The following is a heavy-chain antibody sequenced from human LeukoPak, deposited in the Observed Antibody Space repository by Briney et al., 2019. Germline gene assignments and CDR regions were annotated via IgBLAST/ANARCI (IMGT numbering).Heavy chain of an antibody. Sequence: GGSLRLSCAASGFTFSSYSMNWVRQAPGKGLEWVSSISSSRSYIYYADSVKGRFTISRDNAKNSLYLQMNSLRAEDTAVYYCASAYCTNGVCPLYYYYYMDVWGKGTTVTVSS. CDR1: GFTFSSYS. D-gene: IGHD2-8*01. CDR2: ISSSRSYI. J-gene: IGHJ6*03. V-gene: IGHV3-21*01. CDR3: ASAYCTNGVCPLYYYYYMDV.